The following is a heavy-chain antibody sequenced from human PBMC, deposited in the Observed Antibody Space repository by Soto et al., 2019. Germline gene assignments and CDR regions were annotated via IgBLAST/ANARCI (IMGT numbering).Heavy chain of an antibody. CDR2: IIPIFGTA. V-gene: IGHV1-69*13. D-gene: IGHD2-15*01. Sequence: SVKVSCKASGGTFSSYAISWVRQAPGQGLEWMGGIIPIFGTANYAQKFQGRVTITADESTSTAYMELSSLRSEDTAVYYCASIVVVVAATPGYYAMDVWAKGPRSPSP. CDR1: GGTFSSYA. CDR3: ASIVVVVAATPGYYAMDV. J-gene: IGHJ6*02.